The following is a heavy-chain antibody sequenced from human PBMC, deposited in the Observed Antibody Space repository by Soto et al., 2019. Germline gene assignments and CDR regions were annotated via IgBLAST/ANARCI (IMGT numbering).Heavy chain of an antibody. D-gene: IGHD3-16*02. V-gene: IGHV1-69*06. CDR1: GGTFSSYP. CDR3: ARRDSHGFFRYFDN. J-gene: IGHJ4*02. CDR2: TNGNLGTG. Sequence: QVQLVQSGAEVKRPGSSVKVSCKASGGTFSSYPISWVRQAPGQGLEWMGGTNGNLGTGNYAQKFRGRLTITTDRSTTTAYMELSSLTSADTAVYYWARRDSHGFFRYFDNWGQGTLVTASS.